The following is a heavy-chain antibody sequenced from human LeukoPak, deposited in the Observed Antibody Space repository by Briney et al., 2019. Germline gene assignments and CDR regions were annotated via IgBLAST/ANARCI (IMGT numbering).Heavy chain of an antibody. CDR3: ARDKKSGESSEIDY. V-gene: IGHV3-9*01. D-gene: IGHD3-10*01. CDR2: ISWNSGSI. CDR1: GFTFDDYA. Sequence: GRSLRLSCAASGFTFDDYAMHWVRQAPGKGLEWVSGISWNSGSIGYADSVKGRFTISRDNAKNSLYLQMNSLRAEDTAVYYCARDKKSGESSEIDYWGQGTLVTVSS. J-gene: IGHJ4*02.